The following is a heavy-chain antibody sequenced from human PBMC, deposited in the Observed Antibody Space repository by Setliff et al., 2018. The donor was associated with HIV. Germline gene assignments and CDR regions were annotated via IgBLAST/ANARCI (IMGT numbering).Heavy chain of an antibody. V-gene: IGHV4-59*12. CDR3: ARGARLLAGYSDRWDYYYMGV. CDR2: IYYSGST. Sequence: SETLSLTCTVSGGSISSYYWSWIRQPPGKGLEWIGYIYYSGSTKYNPSLKSRVTISVDTSKNQFSLKVNSVTAADTAVYYCARGARLLAGYSDRWDYYYMGVWGKGTTVTVSS. J-gene: IGHJ6*03. CDR1: GGSISSYY. D-gene: IGHD6-13*01.